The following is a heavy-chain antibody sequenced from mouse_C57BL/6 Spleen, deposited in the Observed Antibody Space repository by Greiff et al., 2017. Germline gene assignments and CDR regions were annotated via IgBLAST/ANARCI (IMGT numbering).Heavy chain of an antibody. D-gene: IGHD2-5*01. CDR1: GYAFSSYW. J-gene: IGHJ2*01. CDR3: ARKGHYSNYVYFDY. V-gene: IGHV1-80*01. Sequence: QVQLQQSGAELVKPGASVKISCKASGYAFSSYWMNWVKQRPGKGLEWIGQIYPGDGDTNYNGKFKGKATLTADKSSSTAYMQLSSLTSEDSAVYFCARKGHYSNYVYFDYWGQGTTLTVSS. CDR2: IYPGDGDT.